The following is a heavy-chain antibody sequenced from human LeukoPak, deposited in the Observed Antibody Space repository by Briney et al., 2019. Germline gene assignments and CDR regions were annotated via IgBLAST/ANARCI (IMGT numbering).Heavy chain of an antibody. D-gene: IGHD2-15*01. CDR3: ARDIVVVVAATPYYYYGMDV. CDR1: GGTFSSYA. J-gene: IGHJ6*02. V-gene: IGHV1-69*04. CDR2: IIPILGIA. Sequence: SVKVSCTASGGTFSSYAISWVRQAPGQGLEWMGRIIPILGIANYAQKLQGRVTITADKSTSTAYMQLSSLRSEDTAVYYCARDIVVVVAATPYYYYGMDVWGQGTTVNVSS.